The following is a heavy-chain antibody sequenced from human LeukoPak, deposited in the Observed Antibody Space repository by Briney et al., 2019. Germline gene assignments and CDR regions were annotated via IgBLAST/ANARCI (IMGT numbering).Heavy chain of an antibody. V-gene: IGHV4-4*07. J-gene: IGHJ4*02. CDR3: ARESGYYYDTSGYTFDC. D-gene: IGHD3-22*01. CDR2: IYTSGST. Sequence: SETLSLTCTVSGGSISSYYWSWIRQSAGKGLEWIGRIYTSGSTNYNPSLKSRVSMSVDTSKNQFSLRLRSVTAADTAVYYCARESGYYYDTSGYTFDCWGQGILVTVSS. CDR1: GGSISSYY.